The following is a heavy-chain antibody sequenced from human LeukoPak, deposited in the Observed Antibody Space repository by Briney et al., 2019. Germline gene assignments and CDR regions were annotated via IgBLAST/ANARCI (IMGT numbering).Heavy chain of an antibody. CDR3: SRDSGSGNNDY. D-gene: IGHD1-26*01. J-gene: IGHJ4*02. Sequence: ASVNVSCKASGYTFTSYAMHLVRQAPGQRLEWMGWINAGNGNTKYSQKFQGRVTITRDTSATTAYMELSSLRSEDTAVYYCSRDSGSGNNDYWGQGALVTVSS. CDR2: INAGNGNT. V-gene: IGHV1-3*01. CDR1: GYTFTSYA.